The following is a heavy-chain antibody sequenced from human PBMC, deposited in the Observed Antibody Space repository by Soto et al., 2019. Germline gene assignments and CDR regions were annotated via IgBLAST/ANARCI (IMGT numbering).Heavy chain of an antibody. CDR1: GGSISSSSYY. D-gene: IGHD6-19*01. V-gene: IGHV4-39*01. Sequence: SETLSLTCTVSGGSISSSSYYWGWIRQPPGKGLEWIGSIYYSGSTYYNPSLKSRVTISVDTSKNQFSLKLSSVTAADTAVYYCARHYSSGWYRDWFDPWGQGTLVTVSS. CDR3: ARHYSSGWYRDWFDP. CDR2: IYYSGST. J-gene: IGHJ5*02.